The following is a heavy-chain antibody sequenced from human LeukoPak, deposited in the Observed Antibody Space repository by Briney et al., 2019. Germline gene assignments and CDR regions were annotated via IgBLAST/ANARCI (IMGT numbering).Heavy chain of an antibody. CDR2: IRSSSSYI. D-gene: IGHD6-6*01. J-gene: IGHJ4*02. CDR1: GFTFSSYA. V-gene: IGHV3-21*01. CDR3: ARDGPSIAADFDC. Sequence: GGSLRLSCAASGFTFSSYAMNWVRQAPGKGLEWVSSIRSSSSYIYYADSLKGRFTISRDNAKNSLYLQMNSLRAEDSAVYYCARDGPSIAADFDCWGQGTLVTVSS.